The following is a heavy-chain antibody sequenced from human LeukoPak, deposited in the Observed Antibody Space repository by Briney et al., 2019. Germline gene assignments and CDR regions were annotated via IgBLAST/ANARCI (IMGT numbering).Heavy chain of an antibody. CDR2: IYYSGST. CDR3: ARLDITMVRGVIIGAFDY. CDR1: GGSISSYY. V-gene: IGHV4-59*12. D-gene: IGHD3-10*01. Sequence: PSETLSLTCTVSGGSISSYYWSWIRQPPGKGLEWIGYIYYSGSTNYNPSLKSRVTISVDTSKNQFSLKLSSVTAADTAVYYCARLDITMVRGVIIGAFDYWGQGTLVTVSS. J-gene: IGHJ4*02.